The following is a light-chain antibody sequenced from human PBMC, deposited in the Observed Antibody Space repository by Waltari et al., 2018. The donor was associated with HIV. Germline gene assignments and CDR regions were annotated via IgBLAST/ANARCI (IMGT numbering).Light chain of an antibody. CDR2: DVN. J-gene: IGLJ2*01. Sequence: QSALTQPASVSGSLGQSITISCTGTRRDIGSYNLVSWYQQYPGKAPKVIIYDVNKWPSGVSHRFSGFKAANTASLTISGLQAEDEADYYCCSYAGSPTFVIFGGGTKVTVL. CDR1: RRDIGSYNL. V-gene: IGLV2-23*02. CDR3: CSYAGSPTFVI.